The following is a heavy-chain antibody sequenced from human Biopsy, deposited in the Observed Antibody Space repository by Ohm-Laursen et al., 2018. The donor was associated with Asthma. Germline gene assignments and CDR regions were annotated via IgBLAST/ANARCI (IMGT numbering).Heavy chain of an antibody. CDR1: VFTFSSYS. D-gene: IGHD2-21*01. CDR2: IATDGSNK. Sequence: SLRLSCAASVFTFSSYSMHWVRQAPGRGPEYVSFIATDGSNKFYADSVKGRFTVSRDNSKHTLYLHMTGLRADDTGVYYCVKDHSAGYYYFDDWGQGAQVTVSS. CDR3: VKDHSAGYYYFDD. V-gene: IGHV3-64D*08. J-gene: IGHJ4*02.